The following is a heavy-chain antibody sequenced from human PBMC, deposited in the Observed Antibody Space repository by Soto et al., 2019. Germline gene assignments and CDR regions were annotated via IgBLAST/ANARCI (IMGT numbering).Heavy chain of an antibody. CDR3: AKRPSYDFVN. Sequence: EVQLLESGGGLVPPGGSLRLSCAASGFTFSTYAMSWVRQAPGKGLEWVSSINKNGGSTFYADSVKGRFTISRDNSQDTLFLQMNSLRAEDTALYYCAKRPSYDFVNWGQGTLVTVSS. CDR1: GFTFSTYA. V-gene: IGHV3-23*01. D-gene: IGHD3-3*01. CDR2: INKNGGST. J-gene: IGHJ4*02.